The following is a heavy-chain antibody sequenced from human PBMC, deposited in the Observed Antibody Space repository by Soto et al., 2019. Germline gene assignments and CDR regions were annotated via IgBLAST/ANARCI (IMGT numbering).Heavy chain of an antibody. V-gene: IGHV5-51*01. CDR1: GDSFTSYG. CDR3: ARRRGTGTTPPYYSYMDV. Sequence: GESLKISWKGSGDSFTSYGIGWVRQMPGKGLEWMGIIYPGDSDTRYSPSFQGQVTISADKSISTAYLQWSRLKASDTAMYYCARRRGTGTTPPYYSYMDVWGKGTTVTVSS. D-gene: IGHD1-7*01. CDR2: IYPGDSDT. J-gene: IGHJ6*03.